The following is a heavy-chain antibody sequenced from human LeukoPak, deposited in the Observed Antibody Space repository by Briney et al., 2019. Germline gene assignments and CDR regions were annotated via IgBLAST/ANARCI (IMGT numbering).Heavy chain of an antibody. CDR3: TTGESMVGSTIHIRWAD. CDR2: IKSKTAGGTI. Sequence: GGSLRLSCAASGFTFSSYAMTWVRQAPGKGLEWVGRIKSKTAGGTIDYAAPVKGRFTISRDDSKNTLYLQMNSLKTEDTAVYYCTTGESMVGSTIHIRWADWGQGTLVTVSS. J-gene: IGHJ4*02. CDR1: GFTFSSYA. D-gene: IGHD1-26*01. V-gene: IGHV3-15*01.